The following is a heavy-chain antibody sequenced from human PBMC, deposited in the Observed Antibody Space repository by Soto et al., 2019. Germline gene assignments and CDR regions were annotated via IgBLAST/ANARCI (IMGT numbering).Heavy chain of an antibody. CDR3: ARQHRLDSRVWYT. V-gene: IGHV5-51*01. CDR2: IYPRDSDT. CDR1: GDSFTGFW. Sequence: PGESLKISCKVSGDSFTGFWIGWVRQMPGKGLEWLGSIYPRDSDTRYSPSFQGQVTVSADKSLSTAYLQWNSLQASDTAIYYCARQHRLDSRVWYTWGQGTLVTVSS. D-gene: IGHD6-19*01. J-gene: IGHJ4*02.